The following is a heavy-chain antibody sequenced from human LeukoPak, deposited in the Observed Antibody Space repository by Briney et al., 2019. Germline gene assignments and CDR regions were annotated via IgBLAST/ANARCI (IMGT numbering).Heavy chain of an antibody. V-gene: IGHV3-33*08. D-gene: IGHD1-26*01. CDR2: IWYDGNNK. J-gene: IGHJ4*02. Sequence: GGSLRLSCAASGFTFSSYAMHWVRQAPGKGLEWVADIWYDGNNKYYADSVKGRFTISRDISKNTLYLQMNRLRAEDTAVYYCARDLYRRAFDYWGQGTLVTVSS. CDR3: ARDLYRRAFDY. CDR1: GFTFSSYA.